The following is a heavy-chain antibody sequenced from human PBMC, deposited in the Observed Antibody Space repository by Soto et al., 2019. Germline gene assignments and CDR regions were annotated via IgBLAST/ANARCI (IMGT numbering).Heavy chain of an antibody. J-gene: IGHJ4*02. V-gene: IGHV6-1*01. CDR3: AGELDIHHGLGY. Sequence: SQTLSLTCAISWGSVSSNTATWNWVRQSPSRGLEWLGRTYYRSNWNFDYALSVKSRITINPDTSKNQFSLQLDSLTPEDTAVYYCAGELDIHHGLGYWGPGTSVTVSS. CDR1: WGSVSSNTAT. D-gene: IGHD6-19*01. CDR2: TYYRSNWNF.